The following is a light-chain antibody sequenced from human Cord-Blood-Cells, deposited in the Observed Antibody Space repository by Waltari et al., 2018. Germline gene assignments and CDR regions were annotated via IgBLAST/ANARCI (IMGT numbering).Light chain of an antibody. CDR3: YSAADNNWV. V-gene: IGLV3-27*01. CDR1: VLAKKY. J-gene: IGLJ3*02. CDR2: KDS. Sequence: SYELTQPSSVSVSPGQTARITCSGDVLAKKYARWFHQKPGQAPVLVIYKDSERPSGIPERFSGSSSGTTVTLTISGAQVEDEADYYCYSAADNNWVFGGGTKLTVL.